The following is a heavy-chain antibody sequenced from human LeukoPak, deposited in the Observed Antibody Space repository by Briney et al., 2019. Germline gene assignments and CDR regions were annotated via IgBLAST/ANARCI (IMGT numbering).Heavy chain of an antibody. Sequence: SETLSLTCVVSGDSINNYYWNWFRQPPRKGLEWIGWISYTGTTNYNPPLKSRVSISIDTSKNQFSLELNSVTATDTAVYYCARGRNNAWKTDYWGQGTLVTVSS. V-gene: IGHV4-59*01. CDR3: ARGRNNAWKTDY. D-gene: IGHD2-8*01. CDR1: GDSINNYY. CDR2: ISYTGTT. J-gene: IGHJ4*02.